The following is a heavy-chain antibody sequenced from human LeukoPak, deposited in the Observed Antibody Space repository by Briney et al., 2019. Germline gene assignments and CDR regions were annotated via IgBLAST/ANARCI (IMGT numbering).Heavy chain of an antibody. D-gene: IGHD5-12*01. CDR3: ARDLDVGYSGYDFSVEGNWFDP. CDR1: GYTFTSYY. Sequence: ASVKVSCKASGYTFTSYYMHWVRQAPGQGLEWMGIINPSGGSTSYAQKFQGRVTMTRDTSTSRVYMELSSLRSEDTAVYYCARDLDVGYSGYDFSVEGNWFDPWGQGTLVTVSS. V-gene: IGHV1-46*01. CDR2: INPSGGST. J-gene: IGHJ5*02.